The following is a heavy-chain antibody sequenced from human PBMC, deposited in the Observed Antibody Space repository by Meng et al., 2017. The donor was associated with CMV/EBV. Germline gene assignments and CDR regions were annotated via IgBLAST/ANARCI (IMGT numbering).Heavy chain of an antibody. CDR2: IIPIFGTA. Sequence: SVKVSCKASGGTFSSYAISWVRQAPGQGLEWMGGIIPIFGTANYAQKFQGRVTITTDESTSTAYMELSSLRSEDTAVYYCARDLDKRLVGATYYYYYGMDVWGQGTTVTVSS. D-gene: IGHD1-26*01. V-gene: IGHV1-69*05. J-gene: IGHJ6*02. CDR1: GGTFSSYA. CDR3: ARDLDKRLVGATYYYYYGMDV.